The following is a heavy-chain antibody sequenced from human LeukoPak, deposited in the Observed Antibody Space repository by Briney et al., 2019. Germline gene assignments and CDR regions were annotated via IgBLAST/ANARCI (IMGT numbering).Heavy chain of an antibody. J-gene: IGHJ5*02. CDR2: IYHSGST. CDR1: GGSISSGGYS. Sequence: PSETLSLTCAVSGGSISSGGYSWSWIRQPPGKGLEWIGYIYHSGSTYYNPSLRSRVTISVDTSKNQFSLRLNSVTAADTAVYYCARGGNEWQQLSLNYFDPWGQGTLVTVSS. V-gene: IGHV4-30-2*01. CDR3: ARGGNEWQQLSLNYFDP. D-gene: IGHD5-24*01.